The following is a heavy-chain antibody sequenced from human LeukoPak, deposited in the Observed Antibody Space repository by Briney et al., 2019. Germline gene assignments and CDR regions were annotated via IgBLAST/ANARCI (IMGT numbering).Heavy chain of an antibody. D-gene: IGHD4-17*01. CDR3: ARTSTVTTPQHFDH. V-gene: IGHV3-7*01. J-gene: IGHJ4*02. Sequence: GGSLRLSCAASGFTFSSYWMSWVRQAPGKGLEWVANIKQDGSEKYYVDSVKGRFTISRDNAKNSLYLQMNSLRAEDTAVYYCARTSTVTTPQHFDHWGQGTLVTVSS. CDR1: GFTFSSYW. CDR2: IKQDGSEK.